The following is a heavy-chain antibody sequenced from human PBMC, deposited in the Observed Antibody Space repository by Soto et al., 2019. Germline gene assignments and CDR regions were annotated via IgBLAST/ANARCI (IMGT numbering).Heavy chain of an antibody. D-gene: IGHD2-2*01. J-gene: IGHJ4*02. CDR3: ARDQCTTTSCSPGTYDY. CDR1: GFSFRNYA. CDR2: ISANGGHT. Sequence: GGSLRLSCAASGFSFRNYAIHWVRQAPGEALEFVSLISANGGHTYYADSVKGRFTISRDNSKNTVYLQMGSLITEDMAVYYCARDQCTTTSCSPGTYDYWGQGALVTVSS. V-gene: IGHV3-64*02.